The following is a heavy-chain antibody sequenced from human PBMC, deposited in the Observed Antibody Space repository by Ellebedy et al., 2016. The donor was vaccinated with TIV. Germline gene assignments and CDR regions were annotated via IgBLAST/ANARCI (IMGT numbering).Heavy chain of an antibody. Sequence: ASVKVSCXASGYTFTGYYMHWVRQAPGQGLEWMGWISAYNGNTNYAQKLQGRVTMTTDTSTSTAYMELRSLRSDDTAVYYWARMDGGAVTISYWGQGTLVTVSS. V-gene: IGHV1-18*04. D-gene: IGHD4-17*01. CDR3: ARMDGGAVTISY. J-gene: IGHJ4*02. CDR1: GYTFTGYY. CDR2: ISAYNGNT.